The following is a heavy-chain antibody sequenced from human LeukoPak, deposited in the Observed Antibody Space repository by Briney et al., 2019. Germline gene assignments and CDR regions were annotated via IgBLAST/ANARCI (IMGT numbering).Heavy chain of an antibody. CDR2: IKQDGGET. CDR1: GFTFSRYW. V-gene: IGHV3-7*03. J-gene: IGHJ4*02. D-gene: IGHD5-12*01. Sequence: GGSLRLSCAASGFTFSRYWMSWVRQVPRKGLEWVANIKQDGGETYYVDSVKGRFTISRDNAENSLYLQMNSLRAEDTAVYYCAKATSAYDYSYFDYWGQGTLVTVSS. CDR3: AKATSAYDYSYFDY.